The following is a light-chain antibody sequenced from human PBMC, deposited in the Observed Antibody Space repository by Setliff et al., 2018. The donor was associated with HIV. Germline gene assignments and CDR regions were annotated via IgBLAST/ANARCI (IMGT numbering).Light chain of an antibody. J-gene: IGLJ1*01. CDR2: EVI. CDR3: SSFTSSGTYV. CDR1: SSDVGGYNH. Sequence: QSALTQPAAVSGSPGQSITISCTGASSDVGGYNHVSWYQQHPGKAPKLMIYEVINRPSGVSNRFSASKSGNTASLTISGLQAEDEADYYCSSFTSSGTYVFGTGTKVTVL. V-gene: IGLV2-14*01.